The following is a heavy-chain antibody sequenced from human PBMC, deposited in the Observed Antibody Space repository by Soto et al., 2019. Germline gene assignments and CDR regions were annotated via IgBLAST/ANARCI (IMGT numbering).Heavy chain of an antibody. J-gene: IGHJ5*02. D-gene: IGHD1-7*01. Sequence: GGSLRLSCAASGFTFDDYAMHWARQAPGKGLEWVSGISWNSGSIGYADSVKGRFTISRDNAKNSLYLQMNSLRAEDTALYYCAKAPITGTTPSWFDPWGQGTLVTVSS. V-gene: IGHV3-9*01. CDR2: ISWNSGSI. CDR3: AKAPITGTTPSWFDP. CDR1: GFTFDDYA.